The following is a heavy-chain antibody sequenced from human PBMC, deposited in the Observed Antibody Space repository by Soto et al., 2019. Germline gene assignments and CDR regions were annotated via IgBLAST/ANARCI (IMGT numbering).Heavy chain of an antibody. J-gene: IGHJ4*02. Sequence: SETLSLTCTVSGGSISSSSYYWGWIRQPPGKGLEWIGSIYYSGSTYYNPSLKSRVTISVDTSKNQFSLKLSSVTAADTAVYYCARHFKDDFWSGPEYYFDYWGQGTLVTVSS. V-gene: IGHV4-39*01. D-gene: IGHD3-3*01. CDR1: GGSISSSSYY. CDR2: IYYSGST. CDR3: ARHFKDDFWSGPEYYFDY.